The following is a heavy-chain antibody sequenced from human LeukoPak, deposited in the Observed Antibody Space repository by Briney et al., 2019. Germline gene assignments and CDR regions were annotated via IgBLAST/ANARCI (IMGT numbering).Heavy chain of an antibody. Sequence: PGRSLRLSCAASGFTFSSYGMHRVRQAPGKGLEWVAVISYDGSNKYYADSVKGRFTISRDNSKNTLYLQMNSLRAEDTAVYYCATLGVSHFDYWAREPWSPSPQ. CDR1: GFTFSSYG. D-gene: IGHD3-10*01. J-gene: IGHJ4*02. V-gene: IGHV3-30*03. CDR3: ATLGVSHFDY. CDR2: ISYDGSNK.